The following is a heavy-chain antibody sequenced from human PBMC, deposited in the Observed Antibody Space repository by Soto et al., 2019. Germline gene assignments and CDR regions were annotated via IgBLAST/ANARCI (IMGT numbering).Heavy chain of an antibody. Sequence: QVQLVESGGGVVQPGRSLGLSCAASGFTFNTYGMHWVRQAPGKGLKWVAAISYDGINKYYVDSVKGRFTISRDNSKNTLYVQMNSLRAEDTALYYCARSPQPTRGIHWYFDLWGRGILVTVSS. CDR1: GFTFNTYG. CDR3: ARSPQPTRGIHWYFDL. J-gene: IGHJ2*01. D-gene: IGHD1-26*01. CDR2: ISYDGINK. V-gene: IGHV3-30*03.